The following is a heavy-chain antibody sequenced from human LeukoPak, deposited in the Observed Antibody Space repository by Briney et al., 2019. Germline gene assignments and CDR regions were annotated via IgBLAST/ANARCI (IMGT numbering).Heavy chain of an antibody. CDR3: AKDVSSGWSFDS. CDR2: IWYDGSEK. CDR1: GFIFRNHG. Sequence: PGGSLRLSCAASGFIFRNHGMHWVRQAPGKVLEWVTFIWYDGSEKYYADSVRGRFTISRDNSKNTVNLQMNSLRTEDTALYYCAKDVSSGWSFDSWGQGTLVTVSS. J-gene: IGHJ4*02. V-gene: IGHV3-30*02. D-gene: IGHD3-22*01.